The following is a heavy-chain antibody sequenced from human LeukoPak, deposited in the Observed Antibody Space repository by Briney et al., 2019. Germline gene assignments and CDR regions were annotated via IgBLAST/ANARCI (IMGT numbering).Heavy chain of an antibody. CDR1: GYTFTTYG. CDR2: ISPYNGNT. Sequence: ASVKVSCKASGYTFTTYGINWVRQAPGQGLEWMGWISPYNGNTNYAQKLQGRVTMTTDTSTSTAYMELRSLRAEDTALYYCAKDRGEIAAAQPPTFDYWGQGTLVTVSS. CDR3: AKDRGEIAAAQPPTFDY. J-gene: IGHJ4*02. D-gene: IGHD6-13*01. V-gene: IGHV1-18*01.